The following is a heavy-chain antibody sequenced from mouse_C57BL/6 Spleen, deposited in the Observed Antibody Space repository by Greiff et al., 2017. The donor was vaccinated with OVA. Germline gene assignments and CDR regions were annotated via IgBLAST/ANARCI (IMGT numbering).Heavy chain of an antibody. J-gene: IGHJ2*01. CDR1: GYTFTEYT. D-gene: IGHD1-1*01. CDR3: ARHEVYYGSSYGGYFDY. V-gene: IGHV1-62-2*01. Sequence: QVQLQQSGAELVKPGASVKLSCKASGYTFTEYTIHWVKQRSGQGLEWIGWFYPGSGSIKYNEKFKDKATLTADKSSSTVYMELSRLTSEDSAVYFCARHEVYYGSSYGGYFDYWGQGTTLTVSS. CDR2: FYPGSGSI.